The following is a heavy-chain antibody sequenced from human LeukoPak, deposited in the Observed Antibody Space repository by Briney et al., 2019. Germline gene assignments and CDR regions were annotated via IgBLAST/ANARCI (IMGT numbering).Heavy chain of an antibody. CDR3: AKVSGYSYPSYFDY. J-gene: IGHJ4*02. D-gene: IGHD5-18*01. V-gene: IGHV3-23*01. CDR2: ISGSSGST. CDR1: GFTFSNYA. Sequence: GGSLRLSCAASGFTFSNYAMGWVRQAPGKGLEWVSAISGSSGSTYYADFVKGRFTISRDNSKNTLYLQMNSLRAEDTAVYYCAKVSGYSYPSYFDYWGQGTLVTVSS.